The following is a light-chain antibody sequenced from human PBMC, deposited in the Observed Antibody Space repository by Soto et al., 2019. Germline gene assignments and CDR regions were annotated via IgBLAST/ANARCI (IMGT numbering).Light chain of an antibody. J-gene: IGLJ2*01. V-gene: IGLV2-14*01. CDR3: SSYRNTNTVV. CDR2: EVS. Sequence: QSALTQPASVSGSPGQSITISCTGTSSDVGGYNYVSWYQQHPGKAPKLMIYEVSNRPSGISDRFSASKSGTTASLTISGLQAEDEADYYCSSYRNTNTVVFGGGTKLTVL. CDR1: SSDVGGYNY.